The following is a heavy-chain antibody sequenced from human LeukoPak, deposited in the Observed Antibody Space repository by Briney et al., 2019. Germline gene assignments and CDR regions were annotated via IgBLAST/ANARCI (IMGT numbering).Heavy chain of an antibody. D-gene: IGHD6-13*01. CDR1: GDSVSSNSAA. CDR3: ARGSSWYMASQGTFDY. J-gene: IGHJ4*02. Sequence: SQTLSLTCAISGDSVSSNSAAWNWIRQSPSRGLEWLGRTYYRSKWYNDYAVSVKSRITINPDTSKNQFPLQLNSVTPEDTAVYYCARGSSWYMASQGTFDYWGQGTLVTVSS. V-gene: IGHV6-1*01. CDR2: TYYRSKWYN.